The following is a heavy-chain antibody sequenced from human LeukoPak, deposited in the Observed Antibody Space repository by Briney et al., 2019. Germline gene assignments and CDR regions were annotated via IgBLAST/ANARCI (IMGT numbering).Heavy chain of an antibody. D-gene: IGHD3-3*01. Sequence: SETLSLTCNVPSDKISSYYWNWIRQPAGKGLKWVGRIFTTGSTNYSPSLTSRATISIDRSKNQFSLNLSSVTAADTAVYYCARGVTLFGGHYMDVWGKGTTVTVSS. V-gene: IGHV4-4*07. CDR3: ARGVTLFGGHYMDV. CDR2: IFTTGST. J-gene: IGHJ6*03. CDR1: SDKISSYY.